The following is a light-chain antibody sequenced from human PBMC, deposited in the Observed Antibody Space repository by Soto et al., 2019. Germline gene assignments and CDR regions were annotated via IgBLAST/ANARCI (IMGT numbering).Light chain of an antibody. J-gene: IGKJ3*01. V-gene: IGKV3-20*01. CDR3: QQYGSSPFT. Sequence: EIVLTQSPGTLSLSPGERATLSCRASQSVSSSYLAWYQHKPGQAPRLLIYGASSRATGIPDRFSGSGSGTYFTLTISRLXPEDFAVYYCQQYGSSPFTFGPGTKVDIK. CDR1: QSVSSSY. CDR2: GAS.